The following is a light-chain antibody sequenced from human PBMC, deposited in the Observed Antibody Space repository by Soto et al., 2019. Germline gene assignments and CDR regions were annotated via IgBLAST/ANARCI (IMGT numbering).Light chain of an antibody. CDR1: SNDVGYYNY. V-gene: IGLV2-14*01. J-gene: IGLJ6*01. CDR2: EVS. CDR3: CSYRSSSSTYV. Sequence: QSALTQPASVSGSRGQSLTISCTGTSNDVGYYNYVSWYQLHPGKAPKLIIYEVSNRPSGISNRFSGSKSGNTASLTISGLQAEDEADYFCCSYRSSSSTYVFGTGTQLTVL.